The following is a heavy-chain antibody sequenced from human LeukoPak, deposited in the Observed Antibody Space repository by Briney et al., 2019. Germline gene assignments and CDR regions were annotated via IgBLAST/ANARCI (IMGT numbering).Heavy chain of an antibody. CDR3: ARDRYSSGRFDY. CDR2: ISSSSSYI. CDR1: GFTFSSYS. J-gene: IGHJ4*02. V-gene: IGHV3-21*01. D-gene: IGHD6-19*01. Sequence: PGGSLRLSCAASGFTFSSYSMNWVCQAPGKGLEWVLSISSSSSYIYYADSVKGRFTISRDNAKNSLYLQMNSLRAEDTAVYYCARDRYSSGRFDYWGQGTLVTVSS.